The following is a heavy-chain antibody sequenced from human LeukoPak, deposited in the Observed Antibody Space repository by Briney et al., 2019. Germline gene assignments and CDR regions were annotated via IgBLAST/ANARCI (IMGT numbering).Heavy chain of an antibody. CDR3: ARGRGGDYVPSRFDF. D-gene: IGHD4-17*01. CDR1: GFAPSGFA. Sequence: SGGSLRLSCSVSGFAPSGFAMGWVRQAPGKELEWVSSISGSGGNTYYADSVEGRFTVSRDNSENTVYLQMNSLRAEDTALYYCARGRGGDYVPSRFDFWGQGTLVTVSS. CDR2: ISGSGGNT. V-gene: IGHV3-23*01. J-gene: IGHJ4*02.